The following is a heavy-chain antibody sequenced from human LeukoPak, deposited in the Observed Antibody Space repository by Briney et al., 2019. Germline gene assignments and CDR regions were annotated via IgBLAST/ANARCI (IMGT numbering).Heavy chain of an antibody. J-gene: IGHJ4*02. CDR2: IYYSGTT. CDR3: ARTIGDSSGYYFMLPNYFDY. Sequence: SETLSLTCTVSGGSISSGDYYWSWLRQPPGNGLEWIGYIYYSGTTYSYPSLKSRVNISVDTSKNQFSLKLSSVTAADTAVYYCARTIGDSSGYYFMLPNYFDYWGRGTLVTVSS. D-gene: IGHD3-22*01. V-gene: IGHV4-30-4*01. CDR1: GGSISSGDYY.